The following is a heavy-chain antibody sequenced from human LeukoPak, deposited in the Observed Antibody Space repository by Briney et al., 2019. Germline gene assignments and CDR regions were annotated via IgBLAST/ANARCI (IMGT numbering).Heavy chain of an antibody. J-gene: IGHJ1*01. D-gene: IGHD2-2*01. CDR1: GFTFSSYG. V-gene: IGHV3-30*02. Sequence: PGGSLRLSCAASGFTFSSYGMHWVRQAPGKGLEWVAFIRYDGSNKYYADSVKGRFTISRDNSKNTLYLQMNSLRAEDTAVYYCAKGVSTVPAAILMDFQRWGQGTLVTVSS. CDR2: IRYDGSNK. CDR3: AKGVSTVPAAILMDFQR.